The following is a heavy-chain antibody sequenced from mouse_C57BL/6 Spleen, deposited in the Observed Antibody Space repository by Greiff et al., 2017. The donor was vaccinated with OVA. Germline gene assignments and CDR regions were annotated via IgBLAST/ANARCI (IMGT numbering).Heavy chain of an antibody. CDR3: ARGDLTSYYFDY. CDR2: INPNNGGT. V-gene: IGHV1-26*01. CDR1: GYTFTDYY. D-gene: IGHD4-1*01. J-gene: IGHJ2*01. Sequence: VQLQQSGPELVKPGASVKISCKASGYTFTDYYMNWVKQSHGKSLEWIGDINPNNGGTSYNQKFKGKATLTVDKSSSTAYMELRSLTSEDSAVYYCARGDLTSYYFDYWGQGTTLTVSS.